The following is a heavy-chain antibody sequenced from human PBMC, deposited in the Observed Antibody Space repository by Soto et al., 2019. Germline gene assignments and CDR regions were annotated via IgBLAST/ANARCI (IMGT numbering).Heavy chain of an antibody. J-gene: IGHJ5*02. CDR1: GFTVSSNY. CDR3: AREGTTMVRGVAYNWFDP. D-gene: IGHD3-10*01. V-gene: IGHV3-53*01. Sequence: GGSLRLSCAASGFTVSSNYMSWVRQAPGKGLEWVSVIYSGGSTYYADSVKGRFTISRDNSKNTLYLQMNSLRAEDTAVYYCAREGTTMVRGVAYNWFDPWGQGTLVTVSS. CDR2: IYSGGST.